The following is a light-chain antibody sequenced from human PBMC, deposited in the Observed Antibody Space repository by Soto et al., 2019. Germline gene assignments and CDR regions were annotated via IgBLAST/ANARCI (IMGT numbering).Light chain of an antibody. J-gene: IGKJ1*01. CDR2: DAS. Sequence: DIQMTQSPSTLSASVGDRVTITRRASQSISTRLAWYQQKPGKAPKLLIFDASQRATGIPARFRGSGSGTDFTLSISSVEPEDFAGCYCEQRSDRRAWTVGQGAKV. CDR1: QSISTR. V-gene: IGKV1-5*01. CDR3: EQRSDRRAWT.